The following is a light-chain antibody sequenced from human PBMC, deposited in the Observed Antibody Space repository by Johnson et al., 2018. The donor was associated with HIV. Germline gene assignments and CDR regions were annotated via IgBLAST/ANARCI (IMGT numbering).Light chain of an antibody. CDR3: GIWDSSLSARYV. CDR1: SSNIGNNY. Sequence: QSVLTQPPSVSAAPGQKVTISCSGSSSNIGNNYVSWYPQLPGTAPKLLIYDNNKRPSGIPDRFSRSESRTTATVGLTALHTGDEADYYCGIWDSSLSARYVFGTGTKVTVL. J-gene: IGLJ1*01. V-gene: IGLV1-51*01. CDR2: DNN.